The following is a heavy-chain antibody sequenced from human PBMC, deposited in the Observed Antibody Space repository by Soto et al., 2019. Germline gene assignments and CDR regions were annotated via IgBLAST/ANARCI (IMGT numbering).Heavy chain of an antibody. CDR3: ARDSPIGSTFSGYDAIDY. J-gene: IGHJ4*02. CDR2: TIPLLNTA. D-gene: IGHD5-12*01. CDR1: GGPFSNDI. V-gene: IGHV1-69*08. Sequence: QVHLVQSGAEVKKPGSSVKVSCKASGGPFSNDIITWVRQAPGQGLEWMGRTIPLLNTATYAQKFQGRVTITADRSTGTAYMELNSLRSEDTAVYYCARDSPIGSTFSGYDAIDYWGQGTLVTVSS.